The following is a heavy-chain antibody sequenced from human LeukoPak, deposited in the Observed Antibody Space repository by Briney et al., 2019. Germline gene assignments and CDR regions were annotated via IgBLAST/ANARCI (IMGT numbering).Heavy chain of an antibody. D-gene: IGHD2-21*01. J-gene: IGHJ4*02. CDR3: ARWGLSYTIDY. CDR2: IIPIFGTA. V-gene: IGHV1-69*05. Sequence: AASVKVSCKASGGTFSSYAISWVRQAPGQGLEWMGGIIPIFGTANYAQKFQGRVTITTDESTSTAYMELSSLRSEDTAVYYCARWGLSYTIDYWGQGTLVTVSS. CDR1: GGTFSSYA.